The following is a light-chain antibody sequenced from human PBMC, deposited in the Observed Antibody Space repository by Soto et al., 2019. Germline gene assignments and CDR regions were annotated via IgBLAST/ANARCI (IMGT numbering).Light chain of an antibody. CDR1: QNITTF. Sequence: DIPMTQSPSSLSASIGDRVTVTCRPSQNITTFLNWYQEKPGKAPKVLIYVTSNLQNGVPSRFTGSGSGTELTLTNSSLQPDDFAPDYCQQTYSAPGTFGQGTRVEV. J-gene: IGKJ1*01. CDR3: QQTYSAPGT. CDR2: VTS. V-gene: IGKV1-39*01.